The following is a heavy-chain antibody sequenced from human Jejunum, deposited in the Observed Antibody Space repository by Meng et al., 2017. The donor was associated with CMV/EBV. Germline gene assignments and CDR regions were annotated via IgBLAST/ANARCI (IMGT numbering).Heavy chain of an antibody. CDR3: ANLRFLQWSWGGVDY. J-gene: IGHJ4*02. CDR2: ISGTGDYP. CDR1: EFTFSSYA. D-gene: IGHD3-3*01. V-gene: IGHV3-23*01. Sequence: EFTFSSYAMSWVRQAPGKGLEWVSAISGTGDYPYYADSVKGRFTVSRDNSKNTLYLQMNSLRGEDTAVYYCANLRFLQWSWGGVDYWGQGTLVTVSS.